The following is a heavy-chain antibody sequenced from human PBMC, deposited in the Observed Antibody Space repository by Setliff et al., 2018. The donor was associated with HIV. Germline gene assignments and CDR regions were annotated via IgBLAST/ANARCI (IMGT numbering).Heavy chain of an antibody. D-gene: IGHD3-22*01. CDR1: GFPLNVYH. J-gene: IGHJ3*01. CDR3: ARDDNYYAKAFDV. Sequence: GGSLRLSRAASGFPLNVYHLHWVRQAPGKGLEWISYISSRSDTIYQADSVKGRFTVSRDNDKNLLILQMNGLRADDTAVYYCARDDNYYAKAFDVWGQGTMVTVSS. CDR2: ISSRSDTI. V-gene: IGHV3-48*01.